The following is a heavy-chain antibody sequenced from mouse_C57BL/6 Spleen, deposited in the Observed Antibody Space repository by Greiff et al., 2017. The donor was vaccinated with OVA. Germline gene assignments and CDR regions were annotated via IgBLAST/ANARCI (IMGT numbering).Heavy chain of an antibody. CDR1: GYTFTSYW. J-gene: IGHJ3*01. Sequence: VQLQQSGAELVKPGASVKLSCKASGYTFTSYWMQWVKQRPGQGLEWIGEIDPSDSYTNYNQKFKGKATLTVDTSSSTAYMQLSSLTSEDSAVYYCARSNSNSAWFAYWGQGTLVTVSA. CDR2: IDPSDSYT. V-gene: IGHV1-50*01. CDR3: ARSNSNSAWFAY. D-gene: IGHD2-5*01.